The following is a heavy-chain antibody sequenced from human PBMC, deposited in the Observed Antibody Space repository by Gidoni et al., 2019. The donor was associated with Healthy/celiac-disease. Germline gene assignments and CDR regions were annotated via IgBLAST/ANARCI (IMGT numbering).Heavy chain of an antibody. J-gene: IGHJ4*02. V-gene: IGHV3-49*05. CDR3: TRDFYYDSSGC. Sequence: EVQLVASGGGLVKPGRSMRLSCTASGFTFGDYAMSWFRQAPGKGLEWVGFIRSKAYGGTTDYAASVKGRFTISRDDSKSIAYLQMNSLKTEDTAVYYCTRDFYYDSSGCWGQGTLVTVSS. D-gene: IGHD3-22*01. CDR2: IRSKAYGGTT. CDR1: GFTFGDYA.